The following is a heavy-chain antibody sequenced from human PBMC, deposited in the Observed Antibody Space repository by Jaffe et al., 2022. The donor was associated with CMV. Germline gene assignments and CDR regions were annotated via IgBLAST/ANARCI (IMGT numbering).Heavy chain of an antibody. CDR3: ANDFGVAPLELLSTIPYYYYYGMDV. D-gene: IGHD3-3*01. CDR2: ISGSGGST. V-gene: IGHV3-23*01. Sequence: EVQLLESGGGLVQPGGSLRLSCAASGFTFSSYAMSWVRQAPGKGLEWVSAISGSGGSTYYADSVKGRFTISRDNSKNTLYLQMNSLRAEDTAVYYCANDFGVAPLELLSTIPYYYYYGMDVWGQGTTVTVSS. CDR1: GFTFSSYA. J-gene: IGHJ6*02.